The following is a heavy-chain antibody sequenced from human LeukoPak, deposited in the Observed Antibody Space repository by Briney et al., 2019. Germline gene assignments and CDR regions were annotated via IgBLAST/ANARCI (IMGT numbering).Heavy chain of an antibody. J-gene: IGHJ4*02. CDR1: GFTFSSYA. V-gene: IGHV3-23*01. D-gene: IGHD5-12*01. CDR2: ISVSGGST. CDR3: AKTGSGYYYFDY. Sequence: GGSLRLSCAASGFTFSSYAMSWVRQAPGKGLEWVSAISVSGGSTYYADSVKGRFTISRDNSKNTLYLQMNSLRAEDTAVYYCAKTGSGYYYFDYWGQGTLVTVSS.